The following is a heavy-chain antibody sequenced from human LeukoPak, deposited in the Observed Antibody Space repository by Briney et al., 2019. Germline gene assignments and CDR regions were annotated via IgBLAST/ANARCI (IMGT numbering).Heavy chain of an antibody. CDR2: ISWNSGSI. V-gene: IGHV3-9*01. Sequence: PGRSLRLSCAASGFTFDDYAMHWVRQAPGKGLEWVSGISWNSGSIGYADSVKGRFTTSRDNAKNSLYLQMNSLRAEDTALYYCAKDSTGLQTHFDYWGQGTLVTVSS. J-gene: IGHJ4*02. CDR1: GFTFDDYA. CDR3: AKDSTGLQTHFDY.